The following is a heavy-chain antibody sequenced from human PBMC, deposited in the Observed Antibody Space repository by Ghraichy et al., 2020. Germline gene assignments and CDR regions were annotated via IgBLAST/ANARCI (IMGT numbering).Heavy chain of an antibody. J-gene: IGHJ4*02. CDR1: GFTFSSYW. CDR2: IKQDGSEK. V-gene: IGHV3-7*01. D-gene: IGHD4-17*01. Sequence: GESLNISCAASGFTFSSYWMSWVRQAPGKGLEWVANIKQDGSEKYYVDSVKGRFTISRDNAKNSLYLQMNSLRAEDTAVYYCARDSGDDYGDLLSFDYWGQGTLVTVSS. CDR3: ARDSGDDYGDLLSFDY.